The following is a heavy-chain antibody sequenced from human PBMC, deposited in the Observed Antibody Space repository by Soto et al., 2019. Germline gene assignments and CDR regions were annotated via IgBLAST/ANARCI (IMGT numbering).Heavy chain of an antibody. CDR2: IGGSGGST. V-gene: IGHV3-23*04. Sequence: EVQLVESGGGLVQPGGSLRLSCAASGFTFSDYAVSWVRQAPGKGLEWVSAIGGSGGSTYYADSVKGRFTISRDNSKNTLYLQMNSLRAEDTAVYYCAQDMTTWRSNWFDPWGQGTLVTVSS. CDR1: GFTFSDYA. D-gene: IGHD4-4*01. J-gene: IGHJ5*02. CDR3: AQDMTTWRSNWFDP.